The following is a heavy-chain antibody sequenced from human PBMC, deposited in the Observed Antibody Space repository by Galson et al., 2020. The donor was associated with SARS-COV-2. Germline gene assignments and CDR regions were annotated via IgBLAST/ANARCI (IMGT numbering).Heavy chain of an antibody. J-gene: IGHJ6*04. Sequence: GGSLRLSCAASGFTFSSYSMNWVRQAPGKGLEWVSYISSSSSTIYYADSVKGRFTISRDNAKNSLYLQMNSLRDEDTAVYYCARVRTGTYYYYGMDVWGEGTTVTVSS. CDR2: ISSSSSTI. D-gene: IGHD1-1*01. CDR3: ARVRTGTYYYYGMDV. CDR1: GFTFSSYS. V-gene: IGHV3-48*02.